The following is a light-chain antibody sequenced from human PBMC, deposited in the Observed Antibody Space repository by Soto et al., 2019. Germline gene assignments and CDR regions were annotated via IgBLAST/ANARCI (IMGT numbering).Light chain of an antibody. J-gene: IGKJ1*01. V-gene: IGKV1-5*01. CDR1: QSISDS. Sequence: DIQMTQSPSTLSASVGDRVTITCRASQSISDSLAWYQQKPGKAPDLLISDVSSLERGVASRFSGSGSGTEFTLTISSMQPDDFATYDCQQYNGYSRTFGQGTKVEI. CDR3: QQYNGYSRT. CDR2: DVS.